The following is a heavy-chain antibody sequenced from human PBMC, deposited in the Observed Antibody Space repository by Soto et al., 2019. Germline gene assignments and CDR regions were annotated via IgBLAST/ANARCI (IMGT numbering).Heavy chain of an antibody. D-gene: IGHD1-26*01. CDR1: SGSITTSVL. V-gene: IGHV4-4*02. CDR3: VGGRDYDY. J-gene: IGHJ4*02. CDR2: IAHDGHT. Sequence: SETLSLTCDVSSGSITTSVLWTWVRQFPGKGLEWIGEIAHDGHTNYNPSLSGRVTMSVNLSNSQFSLNVASVTAADTAVYFCVGGRDYDYWGQGTLVTVSS.